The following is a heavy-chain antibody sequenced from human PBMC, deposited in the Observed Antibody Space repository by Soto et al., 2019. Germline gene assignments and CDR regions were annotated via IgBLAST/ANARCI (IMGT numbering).Heavy chain of an antibody. D-gene: IGHD2-15*01. CDR1: GGSVSSTYYY. Sequence: SETLSLTCFVSGGSVSSTYYYWSWIRRPPGKGLEWIGYIYYSGRTDYKSSLKSRVTISLDPSKNQVSLKFNSVTAADTAVYYCARGGYSGRLYYFDYWGLGTLVTVSS. CDR2: IYYSGRT. CDR3: ARGGYSGRLYYFDY. V-gene: IGHV4-61*01. J-gene: IGHJ4*02.